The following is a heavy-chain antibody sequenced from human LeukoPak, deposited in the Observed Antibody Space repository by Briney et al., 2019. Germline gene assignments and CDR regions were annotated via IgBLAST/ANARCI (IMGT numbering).Heavy chain of an antibody. D-gene: IGHD5-18*01. Sequence: SETLSLTCTVSGGSISSYYWSWIRQPAGKGLEWIGRIYSSGSTTYYNPSLKSRVTISVDTSKNQFSLKLSSVTAADTAVYYCARHQGYSYGVVDYWGQGTLVTVSS. CDR2: IYSSGST. J-gene: IGHJ4*02. CDR1: GGSISSYY. V-gene: IGHV4-4*07. CDR3: ARHQGYSYGVVDY.